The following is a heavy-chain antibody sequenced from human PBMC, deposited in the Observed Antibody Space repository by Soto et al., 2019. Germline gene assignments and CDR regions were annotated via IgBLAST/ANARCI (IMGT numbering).Heavy chain of an antibody. Sequence: QVQLVQSGAEVKKPGSSVKVSCKASGGTFSRYGISWVRQAPGQGLEWMGGIIPIFGTANYAQKFQGRVTITADESTSTAYMELSSLRSEDTVVYYCASQTGTTGNYYYGMDVWGQGTTVTVSS. CDR2: IIPIFGTA. CDR3: ASQTGTTGNYYYGMDV. CDR1: GGTFSRYG. D-gene: IGHD1-1*01. V-gene: IGHV1-69*12. J-gene: IGHJ6*02.